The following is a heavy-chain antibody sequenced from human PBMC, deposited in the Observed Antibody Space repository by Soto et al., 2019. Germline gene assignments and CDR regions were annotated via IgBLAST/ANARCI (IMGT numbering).Heavy chain of an antibody. CDR3: AREGPVAGTKSPNWFDP. D-gene: IGHD6-19*01. J-gene: IGHJ5*02. CDR1: GFTFSSYA. V-gene: IGHV3-30-3*01. CDR2: ISYDGSNK. Sequence: PGGSLRLSCAASGFTFSSYAMHWVRQAPGKGLEWVAVISYDGSNKYYADSVKGRFTISRDNSKNTLYLQMNSLRAEDTAVYYCAREGPVAGTKSPNWFDPWGQGTLVTVSS.